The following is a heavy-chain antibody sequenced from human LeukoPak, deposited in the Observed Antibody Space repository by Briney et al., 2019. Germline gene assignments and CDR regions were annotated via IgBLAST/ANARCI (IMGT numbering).Heavy chain of an antibody. D-gene: IGHD1-1*01. J-gene: IGHJ3*02. Sequence: GGSLRLSCAASGFTFSSYSMNWVRQAPGKGLEWVSYISSSGSTIYYADSVKGRFTISRDNAKNSLYLQMNSLRAEDTAVYYCAKDHNWNDRNDAFDIWGQGTMVTVSS. CDR1: GFTFSSYS. CDR2: ISSSGSTI. CDR3: AKDHNWNDRNDAFDI. V-gene: IGHV3-48*01.